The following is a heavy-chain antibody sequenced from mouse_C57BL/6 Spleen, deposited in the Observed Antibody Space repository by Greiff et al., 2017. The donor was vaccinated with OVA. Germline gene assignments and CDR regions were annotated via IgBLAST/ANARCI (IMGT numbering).Heavy chain of an antibody. V-gene: IGHV1-4*01. CDR1: GYTFTSYT. CDR3: ARDGTGTGY. CDR2: INPSSGYT. D-gene: IGHD4-1*01. Sequence: QVHVKQSGAELARPGASVKMSCKASGYTFTSYTMHWVKQRPGQGLEWIGYINPSSGYTKYNQKFKDKATLTADKSSSTAYMQLSSLTSEDSAVYYCARDGTGTGYWGQGTTLTVSS. J-gene: IGHJ2*01.